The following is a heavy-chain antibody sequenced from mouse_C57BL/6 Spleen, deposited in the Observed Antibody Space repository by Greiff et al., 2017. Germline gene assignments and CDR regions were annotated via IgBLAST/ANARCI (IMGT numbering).Heavy chain of an antibody. Sequence: QVQLQQPGAELVKPGASVKLSCKASGYTFTSYWMQWVKQRPGQGLEWIGEIDPSDSYTNYNQKFKGKATLTVDTSSSTAYMQLSSLTSEDSAVYYVARGAVVTYYYAMDYWGQGTSVTVSS. CDR1: GYTFTSYW. D-gene: IGHD1-1*01. J-gene: IGHJ4*01. CDR2: IDPSDSYT. CDR3: ARGAVVTYYYAMDY. V-gene: IGHV1-50*01.